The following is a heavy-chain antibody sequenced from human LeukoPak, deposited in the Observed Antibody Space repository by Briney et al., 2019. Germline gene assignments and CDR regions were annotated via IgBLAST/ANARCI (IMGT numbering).Heavy chain of an antibody. J-gene: IGHJ4*02. D-gene: IGHD3-10*01. CDR3: ARGSRRHYYGSGSSFDY. CDR1: GGSFSGYY. CDR2: INHSGST. Sequence: SETLSLTCAVYGGSFSGYYWSWIRQPPGKGLEWIGEINHSGSTNYNPSLKSRVTISVDTSKNQFSLKLSSVTAADPAVYYCARGSRRHYYGSGSSFDYWGQGTLVTVSS. V-gene: IGHV4-34*01.